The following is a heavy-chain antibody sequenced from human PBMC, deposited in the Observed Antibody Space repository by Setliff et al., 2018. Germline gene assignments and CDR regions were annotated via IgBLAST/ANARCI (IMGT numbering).Heavy chain of an antibody. Sequence: SETLSLTCGVSGVSITSGHYWGWIRQSPGKGLEGLATIHQRGRTYYNPSLNSRVTISLDTSKNHFSLKLRSVTAEDSAVYYCASPGRDNLDSPFDAFDIWGQGTKVTVSS. D-gene: IGHD3-3*01. CDR3: ASPGRDNLDSPFDAFDI. CDR2: IHQRGRT. V-gene: IGHV4-38-2*01. J-gene: IGHJ3*02. CDR1: GVSITSGHY.